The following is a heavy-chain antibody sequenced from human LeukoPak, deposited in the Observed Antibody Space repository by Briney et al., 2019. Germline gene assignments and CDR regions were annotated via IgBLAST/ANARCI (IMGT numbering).Heavy chain of an antibody. Sequence: ASVKVSCKASGGTFSSYAISWVRQAPGQGLEWMGTIIPILGIANYAQKFQGRVTITADKSTSTAYMELSSLRSEDTAVYYCARGTQNRYCSGGGCYSAAYFDYWGQGTPVTVSS. CDR1: GGTFSSYA. J-gene: IGHJ4*02. CDR2: IIPILGIA. D-gene: IGHD2-15*01. CDR3: ARGTQNRYCSGGGCYSAAYFDY. V-gene: IGHV1-69*04.